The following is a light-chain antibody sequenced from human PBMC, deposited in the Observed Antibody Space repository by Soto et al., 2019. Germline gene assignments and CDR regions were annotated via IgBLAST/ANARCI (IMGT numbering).Light chain of an antibody. Sequence: DIQVTQSPATLSASIRDRVNITCRAIQTISTWMAWYQQKPGKAPKLLVYDASTLQSGVASRFSGSGSGTEFTLIISGLQPDDSATYYCQQYTNTNNPWMFGQGTKVDIK. V-gene: IGKV1-5*01. CDR3: QQYTNTNNPWM. J-gene: IGKJ1*01. CDR1: QTISTW. CDR2: DAS.